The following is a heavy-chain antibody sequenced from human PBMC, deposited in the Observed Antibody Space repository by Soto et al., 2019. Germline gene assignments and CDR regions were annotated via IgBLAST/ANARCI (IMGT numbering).Heavy chain of an antibody. V-gene: IGHV3-66*02. CDR3: AKVWAVAGQDFDY. CDR2: IYSGGST. Sequence: GSLRLSCAASGFTVSSNYMSWVRQAPGKGLEWVSVIYSGGSTYYADSVKGRFTISRDNSKNTLYLQMNSLRAEDTAVYYCAKVWAVAGQDFDYWGQGTLVTVSS. CDR1: GFTVSSNY. J-gene: IGHJ4*02. D-gene: IGHD6-19*01.